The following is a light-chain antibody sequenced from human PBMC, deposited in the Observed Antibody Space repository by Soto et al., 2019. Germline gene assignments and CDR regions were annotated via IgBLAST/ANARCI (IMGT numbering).Light chain of an antibody. V-gene: IGLV4-69*01. CDR2: VRRDGSH. J-gene: IGLJ2*01. CDR1: SGHSSYD. Sequence: QSVLTQSPSASASLGASVKLTCTLSSGHSSYDIAWHQQQPEKGPRFLMKVRRDGSHTKGDGIPDRFSASSSGAERYLTISSLQSDDEADYYCQTWGAFGGGTKVTVL. CDR3: QTWGA.